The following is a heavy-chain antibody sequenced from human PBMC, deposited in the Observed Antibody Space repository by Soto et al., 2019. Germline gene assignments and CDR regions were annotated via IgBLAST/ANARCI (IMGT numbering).Heavy chain of an antibody. V-gene: IGHV3-7*01. J-gene: IGHJ4*02. CDR2: MNTDGRVK. CDR3: ARGYDYLIDY. D-gene: IGHD3-22*01. CDR1: GFTFSASW. Sequence: GGSLRLSCAASGFTFSASWMNWVRQTPGKGPEWVANMNTDGRVKNYAESVRGRFTISRDNAKNSLYLQMNSLRAEDTAVYSCARGYDYLIDYWGQGTPVTVSS.